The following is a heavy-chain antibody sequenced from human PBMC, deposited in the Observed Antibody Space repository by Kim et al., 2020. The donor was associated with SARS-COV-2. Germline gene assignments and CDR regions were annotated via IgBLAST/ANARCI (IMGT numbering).Heavy chain of an antibody. CDR3: FTPYYYGSGSSNFDY. CDR1: GFTFSSYA. CDR2: ISYDGSNK. V-gene: IGHV3-30*04. Sequence: GGSLRLSCAASGFTFSSYAMHWVRQAPGKGLEWVAVISYDGSNKYYADSVKGRFTISRDNSKNTLYLQMNSLRAEDTAVYYCFTPYYYGSGSSNFDYWGQGTLVTVSS. D-gene: IGHD3-10*01. J-gene: IGHJ4*02.